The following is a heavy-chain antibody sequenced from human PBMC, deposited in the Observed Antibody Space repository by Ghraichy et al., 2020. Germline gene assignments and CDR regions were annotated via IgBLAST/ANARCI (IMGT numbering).Heavy chain of an antibody. J-gene: IGHJ3*02. D-gene: IGHD2-21*01. V-gene: IGHV4-39*01. Sequence: SETLSLTCTVSGGSISSPYYYWDWIRQPPGKGLEWIGTIFFTGTTYFNPSLKSRVTISVDTSKNQFSVKLTSVTAADTAVYYCARHGVVGGGDAASDAFDIWGQGTMVTVSS. CDR3: ARHGVVGGGDAASDAFDI. CDR2: IFFTGTT. CDR1: GGSISSPYYY.